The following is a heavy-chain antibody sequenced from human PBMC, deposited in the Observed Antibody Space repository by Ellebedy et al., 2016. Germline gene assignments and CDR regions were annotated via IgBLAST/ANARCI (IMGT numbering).Heavy chain of an antibody. CDR3: ATRPGFAAGGSGY. CDR2: VYSGGST. J-gene: IGHJ4*02. Sequence: GGSLRLSCVVSGFSVSSNYLSWVRQAPGKGLDWVALVYSGGSTNYADSVQGRFTISRDSSMNTVYLQMNNLKVEDTAVYYCATRPGFAAGGSGYWGQGALVTVSS. CDR1: GFSVSSNY. V-gene: IGHV3-53*01. D-gene: IGHD3-10*01.